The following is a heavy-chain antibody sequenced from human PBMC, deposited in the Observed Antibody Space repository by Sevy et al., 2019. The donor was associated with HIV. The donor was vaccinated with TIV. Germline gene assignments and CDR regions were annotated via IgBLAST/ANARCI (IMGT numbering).Heavy chain of an antibody. CDR3: AREETGYYYGMDV. CDR2: IYSGGST. J-gene: IGHJ6*02. V-gene: IGHV3-53*01. CDR1: GFTVSSNY. Sequence: GGSLRLSCAASGFTVSSNYMSWVRQAPGKGLEWVSVIYSGGSTYYADSVKGRFTISGDNSKNTLYLQMNSLRAEDTAVYYCAREETGYYYGMDVWGQGTTVTVSS.